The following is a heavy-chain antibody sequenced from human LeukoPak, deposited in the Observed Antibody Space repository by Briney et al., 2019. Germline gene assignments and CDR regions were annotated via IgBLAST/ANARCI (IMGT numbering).Heavy chain of an antibody. CDR2: IYYSGST. CDR1: GGSISSSSYY. Sequence: TSETLSLTCTVSGGSISSSSYYWGWIRQPPGKGLEWIGSIYYSGSTYYNPSLKSRVTISVDTSKNQFSLKLSSVTAADTAVYYCAVYSSSWYEPTDYWGQGTRVTVSS. CDR3: AVYSSSWYEPTDY. D-gene: IGHD6-13*01. V-gene: IGHV4-39*01. J-gene: IGHJ4*02.